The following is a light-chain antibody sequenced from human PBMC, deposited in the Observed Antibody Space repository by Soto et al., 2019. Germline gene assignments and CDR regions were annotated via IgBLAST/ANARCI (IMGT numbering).Light chain of an antibody. CDR1: SSDVGGYNF. CDR3: SSYAGSNNLI. CDR2: DVN. Sequence: QSALTQPPSASGSPGQSVTISCTGTSSDVGGYNFVSWYQHHPGKAPKLMIYDVNKWPSGVPDRFSGSKSGNTASLTVSGLQADDEADYYCSSYAGSNNLIFGGGTKVTVL. J-gene: IGLJ2*01. V-gene: IGLV2-8*01.